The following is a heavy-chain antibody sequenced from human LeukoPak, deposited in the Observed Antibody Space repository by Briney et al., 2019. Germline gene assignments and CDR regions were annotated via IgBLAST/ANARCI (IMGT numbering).Heavy chain of an antibody. D-gene: IGHD6-6*01. Sequence: GGSLRLSCVASGFTFSTYSMNWVRQAPGKGLEWVPYITSSSGTMDYADSVKGRFTISRDNAKNSLYLQMNSLRAEDTAVYYCARDRGGYSSSSTDYWGQGILVTVSS. CDR1: GFTFSTYS. CDR3: ARDRGGYSSSSTDY. V-gene: IGHV3-48*01. J-gene: IGHJ4*02. CDR2: ITSSSGTM.